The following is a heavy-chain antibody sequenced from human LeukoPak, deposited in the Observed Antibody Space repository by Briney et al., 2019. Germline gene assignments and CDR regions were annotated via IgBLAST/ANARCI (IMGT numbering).Heavy chain of an antibody. D-gene: IGHD3-22*01. J-gene: IGHJ4*02. CDR2: ISSSSSTI. CDR3: AKVYSSGYPYFDY. CDR1: GFTFSSYS. V-gene: IGHV3-48*01. Sequence: PGGSLRLSCAASGFTFSSYSMNWVRQAPGKGLEWVSYISSSSSTIYYADSVKGRFTISRDNAKNSLYLQMNSLRAEDTAVYYCAKVYSSGYPYFDYWGQGTLVTVSS.